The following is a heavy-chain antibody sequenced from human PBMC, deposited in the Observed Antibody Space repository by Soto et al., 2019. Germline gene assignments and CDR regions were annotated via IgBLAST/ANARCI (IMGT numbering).Heavy chain of an antibody. D-gene: IGHD5-12*01. CDR1: GGSFSGYY. Sequence: SETLSLTCAVYGGSFSGYYWSWIRQPPGKGLEWIGEINHSGSTNHNPSLKSRVTISVDTSKNQFSLKLSSVTAADTAVYYCARDRRGLVATSVYYSYYGMDFSGQGPTVTLSS. V-gene: IGHV4-34*01. J-gene: IGHJ6*02. CDR2: INHSGST. CDR3: ARDRRGLVATSVYYSYYGMDF.